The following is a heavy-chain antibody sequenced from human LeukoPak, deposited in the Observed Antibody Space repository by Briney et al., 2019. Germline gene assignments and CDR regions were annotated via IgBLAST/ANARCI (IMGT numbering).Heavy chain of an antibody. CDR3: ARQERGAGESFDY. J-gene: IGHJ4*02. V-gene: IGHV4-39*01. CDR1: GGSISSSSYY. CDR2: IYYSGGT. D-gene: IGHD3-16*01. Sequence: SGTLSLTCTVSGGSISSSSYYWGWIRQPPGKGLEWIGSIYYSGGTYYNPSLKSRVTISVDTSKNQFSLKLSSVTAADTAVYYCARQERGAGESFDYWGQGTLVTVSS.